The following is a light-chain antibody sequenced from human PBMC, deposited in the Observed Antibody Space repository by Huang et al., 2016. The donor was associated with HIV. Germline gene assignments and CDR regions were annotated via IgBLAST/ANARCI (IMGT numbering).Light chain of an antibody. CDR3: QQLDSYPVT. J-gene: IGKJ4*01. V-gene: IGKV1-9*01. CDR2: AAS. CDR1: QGFSHY. Sequence: IQLTQSPSSLSASVGDRVTITCRASQGFSHYLAWYQQQPGKAPKLLIYAASTLYTGVPSRFSGSGSGTDFILTISSLQPEDFATYYCQQLDSYPVTFGGGTKVDIK.